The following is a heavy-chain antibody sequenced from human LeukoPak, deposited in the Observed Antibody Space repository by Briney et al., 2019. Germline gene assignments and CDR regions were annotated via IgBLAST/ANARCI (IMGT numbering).Heavy chain of an antibody. D-gene: IGHD1-1*01. CDR2: IYTGGNT. CDR1: GFTVSSNY. V-gene: IGHV3-66*01. Sequence: PGGSLRLSCAGSGFTVSSNYMSWVRQAPGKGLEWVSVIYTGGNTYYADSVKGKFTISRDNSKNTLLLQMNSLRAEDTALYYCAKTVCRSRDGLDVWDQGTTVTVSS. CDR3: AKTVCRSRDGLDV. J-gene: IGHJ6*02.